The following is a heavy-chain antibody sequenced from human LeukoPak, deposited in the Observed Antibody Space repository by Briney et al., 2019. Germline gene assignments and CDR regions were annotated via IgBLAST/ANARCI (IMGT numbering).Heavy chain of an antibody. CDR3: ARDIGAAGLIDAFDI. D-gene: IGHD6-13*01. J-gene: IGHJ3*02. Sequence: VASVKVSCKASGGTFSSYAISWVRQAPGQGLEWMGRIIPILGIANYAQKFQGRVTITADKSTSTAYMELSSLRSEDTAVYYCARDIGAAGLIDAFDIWGQGTMVTVSS. V-gene: IGHV1-69*04. CDR1: GGTFSSYA. CDR2: IIPILGIA.